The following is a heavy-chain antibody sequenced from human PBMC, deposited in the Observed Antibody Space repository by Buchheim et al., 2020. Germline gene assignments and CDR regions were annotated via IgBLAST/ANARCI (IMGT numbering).Heavy chain of an antibody. D-gene: IGHD2-2*01. J-gene: IGHJ4*02. CDR1: GFTFSSYS. Sequence: EVQLVESGGGLVQPGGSLRLSCAASGFTFSSYSMNWVRQAPGKGLEWVSYISSSSSTIYYADSVKGRFTISRDNAKNSLYLQMNSLRDEDTAVYYCARVPHCSSTSCSPHFDYWGQGTL. CDR2: ISSSSSTI. V-gene: IGHV3-48*02. CDR3: ARVPHCSSTSCSPHFDY.